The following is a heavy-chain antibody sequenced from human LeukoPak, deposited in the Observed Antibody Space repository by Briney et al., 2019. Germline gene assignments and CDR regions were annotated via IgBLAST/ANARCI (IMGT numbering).Heavy chain of an antibody. Sequence: GGSLRLSCAASGFTFSSYGMHWVRQAPGRGLEWVAFIRYDGSNEYYADSVKGRFTISRDNSKNTLYLQMNSLRAEDTAVYYCAKDANTGWSYFDYWGQGTLATVSS. J-gene: IGHJ4*02. D-gene: IGHD6-19*01. CDR2: IRYDGSNE. V-gene: IGHV3-30*02. CDR3: AKDANTGWSYFDY. CDR1: GFTFSSYG.